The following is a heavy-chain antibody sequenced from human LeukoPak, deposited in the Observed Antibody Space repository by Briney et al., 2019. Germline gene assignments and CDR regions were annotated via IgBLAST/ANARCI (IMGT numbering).Heavy chain of an antibody. V-gene: IGHV4-34*01. CDR1: GGSFSGYY. Sequence: SETLSLTCAVYGGSFSGYYWSWIRQPPGKGLEWNGEINHSGSTNYNLSLKSRVTISVDTSKNQFSLKLSSVTAADTAVYYCATKTGTTSNWFDPWGQGTLVTVSS. D-gene: IGHD1-1*01. J-gene: IGHJ5*02. CDR2: INHSGST. CDR3: ATKTGTTSNWFDP.